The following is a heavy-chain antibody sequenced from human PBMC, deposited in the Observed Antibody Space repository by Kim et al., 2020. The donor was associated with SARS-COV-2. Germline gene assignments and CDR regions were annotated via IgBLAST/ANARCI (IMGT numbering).Heavy chain of an antibody. CDR2: ISKDGIDE. Sequence: GGSLRLSCAASGFTFSRVGMHWVRQAPGKGLEGVAIISKDGIDENYADSVKGRFTISRDSAESTLSLEMTSLRRGDTAVYYCVRDAWAGGEIDWYF. V-gene: IGHV3-30*04. D-gene: IGHD3-10*01. CDR3: VRDAWAGGEIDWYF. J-gene: IGHJ2*01. CDR1: GFTFSRVG.